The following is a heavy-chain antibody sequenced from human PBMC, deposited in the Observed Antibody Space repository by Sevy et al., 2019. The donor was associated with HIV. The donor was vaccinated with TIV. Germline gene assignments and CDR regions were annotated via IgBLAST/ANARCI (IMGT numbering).Heavy chain of an antibody. CDR1: GFTFSNYA. Sequence: GGSLRLSCGASGFTFSNYAMSWVRQAPGKGLEWVSSIRGSGDNTYNEDSAKGRFTVSRDNSENKLYLQMNSQRAEDTAVYYCAKESGNDNYGIFDYWGQGTLVTVSS. J-gene: IGHJ4*02. CDR2: IRGSGDNT. D-gene: IGHD5-18*01. V-gene: IGHV3-23*01. CDR3: AKESGNDNYGIFDY.